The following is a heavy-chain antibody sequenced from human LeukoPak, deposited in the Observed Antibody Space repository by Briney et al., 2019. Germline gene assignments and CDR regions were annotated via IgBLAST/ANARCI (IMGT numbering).Heavy chain of an antibody. Sequence: GESLKISCKGSGYSFTNNWIGWVRQMPGKGLEWMGFIYPGDSDTRYSPSFQGQITISADKSISTAYLQRSSLKASDTAMYYCARRKKTYYFDYWGQGTLVTVSS. CDR1: GYSFTNNW. CDR2: IYPGDSDT. J-gene: IGHJ4*02. V-gene: IGHV5-51*01. CDR3: ARRKKTYYFDY.